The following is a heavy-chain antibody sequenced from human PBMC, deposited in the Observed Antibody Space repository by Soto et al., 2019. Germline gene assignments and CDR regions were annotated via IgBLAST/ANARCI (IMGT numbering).Heavy chain of an antibody. V-gene: IGHV3-48*02. CDR1: GFTFSSYS. CDR2: ISSSSSTI. D-gene: IGHD6-19*01. Sequence: GGSLRLSCAASGFTFSSYSMNWVRQAPGKGLEWVSYISSSSSTIYYADSVKGRFTISRDNAKNSLYLQMNSLRDEDTAVYYCARGVEAVADPYGMDVWGRGTTVTVSS. CDR3: ARGVEAVADPYGMDV. J-gene: IGHJ6*02.